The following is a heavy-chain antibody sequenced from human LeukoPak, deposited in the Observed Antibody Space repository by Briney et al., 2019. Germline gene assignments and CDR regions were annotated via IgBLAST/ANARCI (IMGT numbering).Heavy chain of an antibody. CDR1: GFTFSSYW. CDR2: INSDGSST. V-gene: IGHV3-74*01. J-gene: IGHJ2*01. CDR3: ASATTVTTSPDWYFDL. D-gene: IGHD4-17*01. Sequence: PGGSLRLSCAASGFTFSSYWMHWVRQAPGKGLVWVSRINSDGSSTSYADSVKGRFTISRDNAKNTLYLQMNSLRAEDTAVYYCASATTVTTSPDWYFDLWGRGTLVTASS.